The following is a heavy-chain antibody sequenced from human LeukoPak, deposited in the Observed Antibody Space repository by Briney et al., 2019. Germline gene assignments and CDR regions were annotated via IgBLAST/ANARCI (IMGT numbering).Heavy chain of an antibody. J-gene: IGHJ4*02. CDR1: GFTFSGYE. CDR3: ARDSKSSGWYGGFDY. D-gene: IGHD6-19*01. CDR2: ISGSGSTI. V-gene: IGHV3-48*03. Sequence: GGSLRLSCAASGFTFSGYEMNWVRQAPGKGLEWVSYISGSGSTIYYADSVKGRFTISRDNAKNSLYLQMNSLRAEDTAVYYCARDSKSSGWYGGFDYWGQGTLVTVSS.